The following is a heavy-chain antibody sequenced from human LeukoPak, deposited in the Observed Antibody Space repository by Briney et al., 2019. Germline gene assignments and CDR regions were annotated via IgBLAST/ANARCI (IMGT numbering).Heavy chain of an antibody. D-gene: IGHD3-16*01. CDR1: GFTFSSYG. Sequence: GGSLRLSCAASGFTFSSYGMNWVRQAPGKGLEWVSYISSSDTIYYADSVKGRFTISRNNAKNSLYLQMNSLRDEDTAVYYCAAGAFGGFDYWGLGTLVTVSS. V-gene: IGHV3-48*02. CDR2: ISSSDTI. J-gene: IGHJ4*02. CDR3: AAGAFGGFDY.